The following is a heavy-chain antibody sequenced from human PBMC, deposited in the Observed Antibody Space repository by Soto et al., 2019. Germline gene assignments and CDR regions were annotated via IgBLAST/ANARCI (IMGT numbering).Heavy chain of an antibody. J-gene: IGHJ1*01. V-gene: IGHV4-30-4*01. CDR2: IYFSGST. CDR1: GGSISSGDYF. CDR3: ARTGNSDGLLGFFQE. Sequence: SETLSLTCTVSGGSISSGDYFWSWVRQPRGKGLEWIGYIYFSGSTYYNPSLQSRVTMAVDTSKKQFFLKLNSVTAADKAVYYWARTGNSDGLLGFFQEWGQGTLVTVSS. D-gene: IGHD6-19*01.